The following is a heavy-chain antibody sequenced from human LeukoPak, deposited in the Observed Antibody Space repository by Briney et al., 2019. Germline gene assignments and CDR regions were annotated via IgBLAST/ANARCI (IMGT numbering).Heavy chain of an antibody. CDR1: GFTFSTYW. V-gene: IGHV3-74*01. Sequence: GGSLRLSCAASGFTFSTYWMHWVRHAPGKGLVWVSQINSDSGRTRYADSVKGRLTISRDNAKNTVCLQINSLRAEDRAMYYCARGRNGFFDYWGHGTLVTVSS. J-gene: IGHJ4*01. CDR2: INSDSGRT. D-gene: IGHD5-24*01. CDR3: ARGRNGFFDY.